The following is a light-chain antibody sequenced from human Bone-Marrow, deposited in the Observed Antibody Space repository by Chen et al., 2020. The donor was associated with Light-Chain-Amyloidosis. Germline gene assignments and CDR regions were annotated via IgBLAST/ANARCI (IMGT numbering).Light chain of an antibody. CDR1: NIGSTS. V-gene: IGLV3-21*02. Sequence: SYVLTQPSSVSVAPGQTATIACGGNNIGSTSVHWYQQTPGQVPLLVVYDDSDRPSGIPERLSGSNSGNTATLTISRVEDGDEADYYCQVWDRSSDRPVFGGGTKLTVL. CDR2: DDS. CDR3: QVWDRSSDRPV. J-gene: IGLJ3*02.